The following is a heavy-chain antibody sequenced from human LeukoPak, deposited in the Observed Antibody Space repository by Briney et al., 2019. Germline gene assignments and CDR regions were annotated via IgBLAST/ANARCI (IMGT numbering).Heavy chain of an antibody. J-gene: IGHJ4*02. V-gene: IGHV3-48*01. CDR1: GFTFSSYS. CDR3: ARARTNRGFDY. D-gene: IGHD3-10*01. CDR2: ISSSSSTI. Sequence: GGSLRLSCAASGFTFSSYSMNWVRQAPGKGLEWVSYISSSSSTIYYADSVKGRFTISRDNAKNSLYLQMNSLRAEDTAVYYCARARTNRGFDYWGQGTLVTVSS.